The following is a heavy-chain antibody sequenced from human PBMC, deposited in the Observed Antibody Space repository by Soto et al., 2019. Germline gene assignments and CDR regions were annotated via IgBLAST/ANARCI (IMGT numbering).Heavy chain of an antibody. CDR3: AREAYAYYYYMDV. J-gene: IGHJ6*03. CDR2: IYSGGST. D-gene: IGHD2-2*01. Sequence: VQLVESGGGLVQPGGSLRLSCAASGFTVSSNYMSWVRQAPGKGLEWVSVIYSGGSTYYADSVKGRFTISRDNSKNTLYLQMNSLRAEDTAVYYCAREAYAYYYYMDVWGKGTTVTVSS. V-gene: IGHV3-66*01. CDR1: GFTVSSNY.